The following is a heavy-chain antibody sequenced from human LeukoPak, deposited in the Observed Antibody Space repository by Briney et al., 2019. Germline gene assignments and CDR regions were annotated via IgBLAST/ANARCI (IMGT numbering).Heavy chain of an antibody. CDR1: GFTFSNAW. V-gene: IGHV3-30*16. Sequence: GGSLRLSCVVSGFTFSNAWMSWVRQAPRKGLEREAVISYDGSNKYYADSVKGRFTISRDNSKNTLYLQMNSLRAEDTAVYYCARAPYSSSWHYFDYWGRGTLVTVSS. CDR2: ISYDGSNK. CDR3: ARAPYSSSWHYFDY. J-gene: IGHJ4*02. D-gene: IGHD6-13*01.